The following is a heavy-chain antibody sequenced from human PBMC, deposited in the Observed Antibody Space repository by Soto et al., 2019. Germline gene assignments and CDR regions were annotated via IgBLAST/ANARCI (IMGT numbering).Heavy chain of an antibody. V-gene: IGHV1-69*13. Sequence: GASVKVSCKASGGTFSSYAISWVRQAPGQGLEWMGGIIPIFGTANYAQKFQGRVTITADESTSTAYMELSSLRSEDTAVYYCASSSHQQLVLSCDYWGQGTLVTVSS. CDR1: GGTFSSYA. CDR2: IIPIFGTA. D-gene: IGHD6-13*01. CDR3: ASSSHQQLVLSCDY. J-gene: IGHJ4*02.